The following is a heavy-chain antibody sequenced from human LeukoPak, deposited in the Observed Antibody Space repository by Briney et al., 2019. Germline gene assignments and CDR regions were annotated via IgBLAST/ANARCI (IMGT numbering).Heavy chain of an antibody. Sequence: GGSPRLSCAASGLTFSSYGMHWVRQAPGKGLEWVAVIWYDGSNKYYADSVKGRFTISRDNSKNTLYLQMNSLRAEDTAVYYCARDFPGTGGYYYYGMDVWGQGTTVTVSS. D-gene: IGHD1-1*01. CDR1: GLTFSSYG. CDR2: IWYDGSNK. V-gene: IGHV3-33*01. CDR3: ARDFPGTGGYYYYGMDV. J-gene: IGHJ6*02.